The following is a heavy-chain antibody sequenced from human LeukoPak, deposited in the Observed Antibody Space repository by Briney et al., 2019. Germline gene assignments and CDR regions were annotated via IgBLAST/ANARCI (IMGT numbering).Heavy chain of an antibody. V-gene: IGHV1-3*01. J-gene: IGHJ4*02. CDR3: ARGCTSCQRNFDY. D-gene: IGHD2-2*01. CDR1: GYSFTSYA. Sequence: GASVKLSCTASGYSFTSYAIHWVRQAPGQRFEWMGWINPGNGNTKYSQNFQGRVAITRDTSANTAYMELTSLTFEDTAVYYCARGCTSCQRNFDYWGQGTLVTVSS. CDR2: INPGNGNT.